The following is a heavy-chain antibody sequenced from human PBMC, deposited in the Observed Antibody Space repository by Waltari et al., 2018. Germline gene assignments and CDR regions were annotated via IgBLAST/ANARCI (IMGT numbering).Heavy chain of an antibody. CDR2: IYTSGST. CDR1: GGSISSGSYY. Sequence: QVQLQESGPGLVKPSQTLSLTCTVSGGSISSGSYYWSWIRQPAGKGLEWIGRIYTSGSTNYNPSLKSRVTISVDTSKNQFSLKLSSVTAADTAVYYCARDQSGVVIPDYYYGMDVWGQGTTVTVSS. V-gene: IGHV4-61*02. D-gene: IGHD3-3*01. CDR3: ARDQSGVVIPDYYYGMDV. J-gene: IGHJ6*02.